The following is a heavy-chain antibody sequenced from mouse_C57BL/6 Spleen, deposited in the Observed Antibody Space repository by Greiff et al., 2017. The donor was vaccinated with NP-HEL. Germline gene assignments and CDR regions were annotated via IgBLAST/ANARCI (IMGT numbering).Heavy chain of an antibody. CDR3: AGSPRSYAMDY. V-gene: IGHV5-17*01. CDR2: ISSGSSTI. J-gene: IGHJ4*01. Sequence: VQLKESGGGLVKPGGSLKLSCAASGFTFSDYGMHWIRQAPEKGLEWVAYISSGSSTIYYADTVKGRFTIARDNAKNTLFLQMTSLRSEDTAWYYCAGSPRSYAMDYWGQGTSVTDSS. CDR1: GFTFSDYG.